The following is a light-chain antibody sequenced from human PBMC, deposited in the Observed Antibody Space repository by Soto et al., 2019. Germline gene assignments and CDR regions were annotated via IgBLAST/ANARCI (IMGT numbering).Light chain of an antibody. Sequence: QSVLTQPPSAFGTPGQRVTISCSGSSSNIGSNTVNWYQQLPGTAPKLLIYSNNQRPSGVPDRFSGSKSGTSASLAISGLQSEDEAEYYCAAWDDSLNRYVFGTGTKLTVL. J-gene: IGLJ1*01. CDR1: SSNIGSNT. V-gene: IGLV1-44*01. CDR3: AAWDDSLNRYV. CDR2: SNN.